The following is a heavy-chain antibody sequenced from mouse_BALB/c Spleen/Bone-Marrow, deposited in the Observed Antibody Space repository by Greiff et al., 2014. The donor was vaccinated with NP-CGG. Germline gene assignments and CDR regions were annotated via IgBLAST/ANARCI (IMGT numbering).Heavy chain of an antibody. CDR3: ARCLTGTSALDF. Sequence: QVQLKQSGAELVRPGTSVKMSCKASGYAFTNYLIEWVKQRPGQGLEWIGVINPGSGGTNYNEKFRGKATLTADKSSSTAYMQLSSLTSDDSAVYFCARCLTGTSALDFWGQGTSVTVSS. CDR2: INPGSGGT. CDR1: GYAFTNYL. J-gene: IGHJ4*01. V-gene: IGHV1-54*01. D-gene: IGHD4-1*01.